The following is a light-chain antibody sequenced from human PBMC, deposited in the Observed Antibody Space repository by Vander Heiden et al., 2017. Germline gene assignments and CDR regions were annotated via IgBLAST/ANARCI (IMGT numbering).Light chain of an antibody. CDR2: AAS. J-gene: IGKJ4*01. CDR3: QHSYTLPLT. V-gene: IGKV1-39*01. Sequence: DIQMTQSPSSLSASVGDRVTITCRASQSLSGYLNWYQQKPGTAPKLLIYAASSLQSGVSSRFSGSGSGTDFTLTISSLQPEDFATYYCQHSYTLPLTFGGGTKVEIK. CDR1: QSLSGY.